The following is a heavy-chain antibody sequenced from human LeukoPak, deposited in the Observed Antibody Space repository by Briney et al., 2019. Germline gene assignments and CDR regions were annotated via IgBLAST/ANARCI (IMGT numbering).Heavy chain of an antibody. J-gene: IGHJ4*02. CDR3: ARVSTQRVPVY. D-gene: IGHD6-6*01. CDR1: GHSISSYY. V-gene: IGHV4-59*01. CDR2: IYYSGST. Sequence: SETLSLTCTVSGHSISSYYWSWIRHPPGKGLEWIGYIYYSGSTNYNPSLKSRVTISVDASKNQFSLKLSSVTAADTAVYYCARVSTQRVPVYWGQGTLVTVSS.